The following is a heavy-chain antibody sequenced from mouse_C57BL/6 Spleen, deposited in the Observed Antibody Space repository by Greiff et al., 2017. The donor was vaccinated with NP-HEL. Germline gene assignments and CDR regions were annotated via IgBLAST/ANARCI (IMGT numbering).Heavy chain of an antibody. CDR2: ISDGGSYT. CDR3: ARDAYDGYSAWFAY. CDR1: GFTFSSYA. V-gene: IGHV5-4*01. Sequence: EVHLVESGGGLVKPGGSLKLSCAASGFTFSSYAMSWVRQTPEKRLEWVATISDGGSYTYYPDNVKGRFTISRDNAKNNLYLQMSHLKSEDTAMYYCARDAYDGYSAWFAYWGQGTLVTVSA. J-gene: IGHJ3*01. D-gene: IGHD2-3*01.